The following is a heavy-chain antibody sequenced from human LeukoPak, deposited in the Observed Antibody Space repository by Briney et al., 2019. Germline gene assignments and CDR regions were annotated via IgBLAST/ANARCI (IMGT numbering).Heavy chain of an antibody. V-gene: IGHV3-74*01. CDR2: IKSDGST. CDR3: ARAVTYFYGSVTYDWFDP. Sequence: GGSLRLSCAASGFTFSSYWVHWVRQTPGKGVVWVSRIKSDGSTIYADSVKGRFTISRDNAKNTLYLQMNSLRAEDTAIYYCARAVTYFYGSVTYDWFDPWGQGTLVTVSS. D-gene: IGHD3-10*01. J-gene: IGHJ5*02. CDR1: GFTFSSYW.